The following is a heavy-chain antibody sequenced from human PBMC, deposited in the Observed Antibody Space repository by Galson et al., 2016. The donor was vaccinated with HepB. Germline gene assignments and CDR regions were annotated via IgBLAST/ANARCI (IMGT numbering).Heavy chain of an antibody. D-gene: IGHD1-7*01. J-gene: IGHJ4*02. CDR3: ARSLGTAIFDY. CDR1: GFSLTNGGVG. V-gene: IGHV2-5*02. CDR2: IYWADDK. Sequence: PALVKPTQTLTLTCTFSGFSLTNGGVGVGWIRQPPGKALEWLALIYWADDKRYSPSLKNRLTITKDTSKNQVVLVMANMDPVDTGTYYCARSLGTAIFDYWGQGSLVLVSS.